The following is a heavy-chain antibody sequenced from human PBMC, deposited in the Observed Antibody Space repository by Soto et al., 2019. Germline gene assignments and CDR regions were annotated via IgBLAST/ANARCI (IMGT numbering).Heavy chain of an antibody. V-gene: IGHV4-34*01. Sequence: PSETLSLTFAVHGGSFIGYYCSWIRQPPGKGLEWFGEINHSGSTNYNPSLKSRVTISVDTSKNQFSLKLSSVTAADTAVYYCARLYSSSWYWGFRYYSDYTDVCGKGTTLTVSS. CDR3: ARLYSSSWYWGFRYYSDYTDV. J-gene: IGHJ6*03. CDR1: GGSFIGYY. D-gene: IGHD6-13*01. CDR2: INHSGST.